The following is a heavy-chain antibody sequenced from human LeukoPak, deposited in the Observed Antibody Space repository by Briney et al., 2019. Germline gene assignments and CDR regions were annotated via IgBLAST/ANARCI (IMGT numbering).Heavy chain of an antibody. CDR1: GFTFDDYA. D-gene: IGHD3-22*01. CDR2: ISWNSGSI. CDR3: AKDIVPTYYYDSSGYPSGMDV. V-gene: IGHV3-9*01. J-gene: IGHJ6*02. Sequence: GGSLRLSCAASGFTFDDYAMHWVRQAPGKGLEWVSGISWNSGSIGYADSVKGRFTISRDNAKNSLYLQMNSLRAEDTALYYCAKDIVPTYYYDSSGYPSGMDVWGQGTTVTVSS.